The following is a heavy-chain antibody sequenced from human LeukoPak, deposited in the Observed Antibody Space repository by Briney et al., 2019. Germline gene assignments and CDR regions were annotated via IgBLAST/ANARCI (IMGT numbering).Heavy chain of an antibody. D-gene: IGHD5-12*01. V-gene: IGHV1-8*01. CDR3: AREALLKYSGYEMN. CDR1: GYTFTSYD. Sequence: ASVKVSCKASGYTFTSYDINWVRQATGQGLEWMGWMNPNSGNTGYAQKFQGRVTMTRNTSISTAYMELSSLRSEDTAVYYCAREALLKYSGYEMNWGQGTMVTVSS. J-gene: IGHJ3*01. CDR2: MNPNSGNT.